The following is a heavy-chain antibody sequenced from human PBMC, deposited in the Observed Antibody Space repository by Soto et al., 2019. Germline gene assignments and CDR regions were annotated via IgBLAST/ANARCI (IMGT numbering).Heavy chain of an antibody. CDR2: LYFYGSA. CDR3: ARVGTSESFFDY. J-gene: IGHJ4*02. V-gene: IGHV3-53*02. Sequence: VQLVETGGGLIQPGGSLRLSCVVSGFTVSDRRMTWVRQAPRQGLEWVADLYFYGSANYADSVRGRFTISKDDSENIVFLEMNNLRAEDTALYYCARVGTSESFFDYWGQGTLVTVSP. CDR1: GFTVSDRR. D-gene: IGHD7-27*01.